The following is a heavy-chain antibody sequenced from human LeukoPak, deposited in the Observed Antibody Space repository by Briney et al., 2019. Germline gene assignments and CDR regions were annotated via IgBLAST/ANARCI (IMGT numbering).Heavy chain of an antibody. CDR3: ATRSTDSYGNYNWFDP. D-gene: IGHD5-18*01. CDR2: ISAYNGNT. Sequence: ASVKVSCKASGYTFTSYGISWVRQAPGQGLEWMGWISAYNGNTNYAQKLQGRVTMTTDTSTSTAYMELSSLRSEDTAVYYCATRSTDSYGNYNWFDPWGQGTLVTVSS. J-gene: IGHJ5*02. V-gene: IGHV1-18*01. CDR1: GYTFTSYG.